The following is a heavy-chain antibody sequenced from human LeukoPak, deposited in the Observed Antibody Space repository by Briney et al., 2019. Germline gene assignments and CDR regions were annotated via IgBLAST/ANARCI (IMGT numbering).Heavy chain of an antibody. Sequence: GGSLRLSCAASGFTFSSYAMTWVRQAPGKGLEWVSGISGSGSSTYYADSVKGRFTTSRDNSKNTLYLQMNSLRAEDTAVYYCARDNDCSGGSCGGWFDPWGQGTLVTVSS. D-gene: IGHD2-15*01. V-gene: IGHV3-23*01. CDR2: ISGSGSST. CDR3: ARDNDCSGGSCGGWFDP. CDR1: GFTFSSYA. J-gene: IGHJ5*02.